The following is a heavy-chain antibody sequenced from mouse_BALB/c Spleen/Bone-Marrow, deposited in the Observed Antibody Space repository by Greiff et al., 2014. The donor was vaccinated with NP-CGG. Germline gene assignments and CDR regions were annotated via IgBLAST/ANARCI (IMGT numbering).Heavy chain of an antibody. CDR1: GYTFTSYW. Sequence: VQLQQSGAELVRPGASVKLSCKASGYTFTSYWMQWVKQRPGQGLEWIGGIYPGDGDTRYTQKFKGKATLTADKSSSTAYMQLSSLASEDSAVYSCARDEHYFDYWGQGTTLTVSS. CDR3: ARDEHYFDY. CDR2: IYPGDGDT. J-gene: IGHJ2*01. V-gene: IGHV1-87*01.